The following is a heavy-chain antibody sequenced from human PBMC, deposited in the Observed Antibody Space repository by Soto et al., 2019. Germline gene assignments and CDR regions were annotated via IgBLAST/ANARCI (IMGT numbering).Heavy chain of an antibody. D-gene: IGHD6-13*01. CDR1: GYTFTAYY. CDR3: ARQQDRGIMAAGFDF. J-gene: IGHJ4*02. Sequence: ASVKVSCKASGYTFTAYYLHWVRQAPGQGLEWMGWINPHTSGPDYAQKFQDRVTMTRDTSISTAYMELSSLKSDDTAIYYCARQQDRGIMAAGFDFWGQGTLVTVSS. V-gene: IGHV1-2*02. CDR2: INPHTSGP.